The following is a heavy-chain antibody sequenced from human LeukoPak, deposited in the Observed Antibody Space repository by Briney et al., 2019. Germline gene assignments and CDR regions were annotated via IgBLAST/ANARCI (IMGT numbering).Heavy chain of an antibody. CDR3: ASGGSTFGY. Sequence: AGGSLRLSWAASGXTFSNYWMTWVRQAPGKGLEWVANIKQDGSEEYYVVSVKGRFTISRDNAKNSLYLQMNSLRAEDTAMYYYASGGSTFGYWGQGTLVTVSS. CDR1: GXTFSNYW. D-gene: IGHD2/OR15-2a*01. J-gene: IGHJ4*02. V-gene: IGHV3-7*02. CDR2: IKQDGSEE.